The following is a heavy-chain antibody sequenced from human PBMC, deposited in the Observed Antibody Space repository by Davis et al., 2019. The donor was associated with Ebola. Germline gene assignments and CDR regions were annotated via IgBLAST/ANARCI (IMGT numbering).Heavy chain of an antibody. D-gene: IGHD6-19*01. CDR3: ARGLQWLPDAFDI. V-gene: IGHV4-59*01. Sequence: SETLSLTCTVSGGSISSYYWSWIRQPPGKGLEWIGYIYYSGSTYYNPSLKSRVTISVDTSKNQFSLKLSSVTAADTAVYYCARGLQWLPDAFDIWGQGTMVTVSS. J-gene: IGHJ3*02. CDR1: GGSISSYY. CDR2: IYYSGST.